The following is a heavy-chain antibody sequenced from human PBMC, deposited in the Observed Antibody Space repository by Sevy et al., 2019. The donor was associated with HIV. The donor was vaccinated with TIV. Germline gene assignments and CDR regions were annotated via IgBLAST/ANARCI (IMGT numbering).Heavy chain of an antibody. CDR1: GFTFSSYW. D-gene: IGHD5-18*01. V-gene: IGHV3-7*01. CDR3: ARDIRGIRKLHYYYYGMDV. Sequence: GGSLRLSCAASGFTFSSYWMSWVRQAPGKGLEWVANIKQDGSEKYYVDSVKGRFTISRDNAKNSQYLEMNGLRAEDTAVYYCARDIRGIRKLHYYYYGMDVWGQGTTVTVSS. J-gene: IGHJ6*02. CDR2: IKQDGSEK.